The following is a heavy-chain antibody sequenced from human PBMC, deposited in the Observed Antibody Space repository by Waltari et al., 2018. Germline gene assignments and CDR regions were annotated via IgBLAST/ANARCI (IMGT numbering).Heavy chain of an antibody. Sequence: QVQLQQLGAGLLKPSETLSLTCPAYGGSISGYYWRWIRHPPGKGLGWIGEINHSGSTNYNPSLKSRVTISVDTSKNQFSLKLSSVTAADTAVYYCARGRRYDFWSGYYPLFDYWGQGTLVTVSS. J-gene: IGHJ4*02. V-gene: IGHV4-34*01. CDR1: GGSISGYY. CDR2: INHSGST. CDR3: ARGRRYDFWSGYYPLFDY. D-gene: IGHD3-3*01.